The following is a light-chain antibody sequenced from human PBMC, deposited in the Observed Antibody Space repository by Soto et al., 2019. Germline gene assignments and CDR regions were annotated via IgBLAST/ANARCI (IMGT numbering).Light chain of an antibody. CDR2: DAA. CDR3: QQYGGSPRT. V-gene: IGKV1-5*01. Sequence: IQITKSPSTLSTAVGDRVAITCRASTFISGWLAWYHPKPGTATKLLFYDAAWLARGAPSRSSGSGSGTDFTLTLSRLEPEDFAVYYWQQYGGSPRTFGQGT. J-gene: IGKJ1*01. CDR1: TFISGW.